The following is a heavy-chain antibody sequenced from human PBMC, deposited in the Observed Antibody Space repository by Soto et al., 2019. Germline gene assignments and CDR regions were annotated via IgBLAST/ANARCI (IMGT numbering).Heavy chain of an antibody. CDR1: GGSFSGYY. CDR3: ARGGTIFDISGYRFLGRTHARHNWYAP. V-gene: IGHV4-34*01. D-gene: IGHD3-22*01. CDR2: INHSGST. Sequence: SEALSLTCAVSGGSFSGYYWSWIRQPPGQGLEWIGEINHSGSTNYNPALKSRVTISVDTSKNQFSLKLSSVTAADTAVFYCARGGTIFDISGYRFLGRTHARHNWYAPWGQGTLVTVST. J-gene: IGHJ5*02.